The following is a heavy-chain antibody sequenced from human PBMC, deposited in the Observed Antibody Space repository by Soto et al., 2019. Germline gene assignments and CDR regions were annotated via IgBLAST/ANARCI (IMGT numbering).Heavy chain of an antibody. CDR1: GFTFNTYG. J-gene: IGHJ4*02. CDR2: IAFDGSNK. CDR3: AKSGTAYFFDH. V-gene: IGHV3-30*18. D-gene: IGHD1-26*01. Sequence: QVQLGESGGGVLQPGRSLRLSCAASGFTFNTYGMHWVRQAPGKGLEWLAVIAFDGSNKYYADSVKGRFTISRDNSKNTVYLQMNSLSADDAAVYYCAKSGTAYFFDHWGQGTLVTVSS.